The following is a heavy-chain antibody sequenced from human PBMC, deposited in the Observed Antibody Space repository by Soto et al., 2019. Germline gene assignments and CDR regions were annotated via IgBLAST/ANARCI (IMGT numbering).Heavy chain of an antibody. CDR1: GGTFSSYA. Sequence: AASVKVSCKASGGTFSSYAISWVRQAPGQGLEWMGGIIPIFGTANYAQKFQGRVTITADESTSTAYMELSSLRSEDTAVYYCARGVRDGYNYPLDYWGQGTLVTVSS. J-gene: IGHJ4*02. CDR2: IIPIFGTA. D-gene: IGHD5-12*01. CDR3: ARGVRDGYNYPLDY. V-gene: IGHV1-69*13.